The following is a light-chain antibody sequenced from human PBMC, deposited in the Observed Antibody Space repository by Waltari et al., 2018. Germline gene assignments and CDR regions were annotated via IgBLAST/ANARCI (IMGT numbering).Light chain of an antibody. Sequence: QSALTQPASVSGSHGQSITISCTGSNSDVGHYNLVSWYQQHPGKAPKLLFYEVNQRPSGVSSRFSGSKSGITASLTISGLQAEDEADFYCCSYAGSTTWLFGGGTRLTVL. CDR2: EVN. CDR3: CSYAGSTTWL. V-gene: IGLV2-23*02. CDR1: NSDVGHYNL. J-gene: IGLJ2*01.